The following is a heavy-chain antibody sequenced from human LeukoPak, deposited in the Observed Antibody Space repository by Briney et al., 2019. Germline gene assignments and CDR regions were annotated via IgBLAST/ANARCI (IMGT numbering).Heavy chain of an antibody. CDR3: VKAQYYYGSGSYFDY. J-gene: IGHJ4*02. CDR1: GFTFSSYA. CDR2: ISSNGGST. Sequence: PGGSLSLSCSASGFTFSSYAMHWVRQAPGKGLEYVSAISSNGGSTYYADSVKGRFTISRDNSKNTLYLQMSSLRAEDTAVYYCVKAQYYYGSGSYFDYWGQGTLVTVSS. V-gene: IGHV3-64D*09. D-gene: IGHD3-10*01.